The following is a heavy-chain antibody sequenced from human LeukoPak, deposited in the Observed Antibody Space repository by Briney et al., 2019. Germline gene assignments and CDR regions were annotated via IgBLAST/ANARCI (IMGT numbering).Heavy chain of an antibody. Sequence: ASVKVSCKASGYTFTSYGISWVRQAPGQGLEWMGWISAYNGNTNYAQKLQGRVTMTTDTSTSTAYMELRSLRSDDTAAYYCARDKGDILTGYYTDYWGQGTLVTVSS. CDR2: ISAYNGNT. D-gene: IGHD3-9*01. V-gene: IGHV1-18*01. J-gene: IGHJ4*02. CDR3: ARDKGDILTGYYTDY. CDR1: GYTFTSYG.